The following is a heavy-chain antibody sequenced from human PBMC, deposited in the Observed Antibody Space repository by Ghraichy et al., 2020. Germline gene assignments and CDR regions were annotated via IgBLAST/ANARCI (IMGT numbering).Heavy chain of an antibody. V-gene: IGHV4-59*01. J-gene: IGHJ3*02. CDR1: GGSMSSYY. D-gene: IGHD3-22*01. CDR2: IYGRGTT. CDR3: ARPAHLSSVHARAFDI. Sequence: SETLSLTCTVSGGSMSSYYWSWIRQSPGKGLEWIGYIYGRGTTNYNPYLKSRVTISVDTSKNQFSLKMSSVTAADKAVYYCARPAHLSSVHARAFDIWGQGTMVTVSS.